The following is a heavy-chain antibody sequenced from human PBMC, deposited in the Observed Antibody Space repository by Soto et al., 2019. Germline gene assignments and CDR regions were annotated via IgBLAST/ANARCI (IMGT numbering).Heavy chain of an antibody. Sequence: SQTLSLTCAISGDSVSSNSAAWNWIRQSPSRGLEWLGRTYYRSKWYNDYAVSVKSRITINPDTSKNHFSLQLNSVTPEDTAVYYCARGSLRGDIRAFDIWGQGTMVTVSS. V-gene: IGHV6-1*01. CDR2: TYYRSKWYN. CDR1: GDSVSSNSAA. J-gene: IGHJ3*02. CDR3: ARGSLRGDIRAFDI. D-gene: IGHD5-12*01.